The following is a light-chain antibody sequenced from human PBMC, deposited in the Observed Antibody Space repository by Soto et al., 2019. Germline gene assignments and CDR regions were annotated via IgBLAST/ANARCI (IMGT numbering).Light chain of an antibody. V-gene: IGLV1-51*01. Sequence: QSVLTQPPSVSAAPGQKVTISCPGSSSNIEGNYVSWYQQLPGTAPKLLIYDNSERPSGIPDRFSGSKSGTSATLGITGLQTGDEADYYCGTWDTSLSAGVFGGGTKLTVL. CDR2: DNS. CDR3: GTWDTSLSAGV. J-gene: IGLJ3*02. CDR1: SSNIEGNY.